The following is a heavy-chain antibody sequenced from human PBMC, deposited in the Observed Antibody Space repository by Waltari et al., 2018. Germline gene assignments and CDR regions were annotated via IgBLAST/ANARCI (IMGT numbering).Heavy chain of an antibody. CDR3: ARGGDDYYDSSGYST. CDR2: IYYSGST. D-gene: IGHD3-22*01. J-gene: IGHJ5*02. Sequence: QVQLQESGPGLVKPSETLSLTCTVAGGSISSYYCSLIRQPPGKGLELIGYIYYSGSTNYNPSLKSRFPISVDTPKNQFSLKLSSVTAADTAVYYCARGGDDYYDSSGYSTWGQGTLVTVSS. V-gene: IGHV4-59*01. CDR1: GGSISSYY.